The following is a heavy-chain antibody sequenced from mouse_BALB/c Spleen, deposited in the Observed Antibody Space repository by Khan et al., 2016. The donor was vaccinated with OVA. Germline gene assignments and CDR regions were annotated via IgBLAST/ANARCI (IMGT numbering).Heavy chain of an antibody. Sequence: QIQLVQSGPELKKPGETVKISCKASGYSFTNYGMNWVKQSPGKALKWMGWINTYTGEPTYADDFKGRFAFSLETSASTAYLQINNLKNEDTATYFCARPPYFSYTLDHWGQGTSVPVSS. CDR2: INTYTGEP. V-gene: IGHV9-3-1*01. CDR1: GYSFTNYG. D-gene: IGHD2-10*01. CDR3: ARPPYFSYTLDH. J-gene: IGHJ4*01.